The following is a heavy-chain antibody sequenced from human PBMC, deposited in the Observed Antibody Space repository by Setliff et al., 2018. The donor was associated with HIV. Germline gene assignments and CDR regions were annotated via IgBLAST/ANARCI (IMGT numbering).Heavy chain of an antibody. Sequence: SVKVSCKASGATFSSYGISWVRQAPGQGLEWMGGIIPILGIANYAQKFQDRVTITADKSTSTAYMELSSLRSEDTAVYFCVRERRVDIAVVPAAKGTFDYWGQGTLVTVSS. D-gene: IGHD2-2*01. CDR2: IIPILGIA. CDR3: VRERRVDIAVVPAAKGTFDY. J-gene: IGHJ4*02. V-gene: IGHV1-69*10. CDR1: GATFSSYG.